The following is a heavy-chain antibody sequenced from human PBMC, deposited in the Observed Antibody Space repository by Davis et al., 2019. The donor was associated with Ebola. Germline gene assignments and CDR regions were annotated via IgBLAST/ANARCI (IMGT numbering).Heavy chain of an antibody. CDR1: GFTFSSYA. V-gene: IGHV3-30-3*01. Sequence: GGSLRLSCAASGFTFSSYAMHWVRQAPGKGLEWVAVISYDGSNKYYADSVKGRFTISRDNSKNTLYLQMNSLRAEDTAVYYCARDRITISSFDLWGRGTLVTVSS. J-gene: IGHJ2*01. D-gene: IGHD3-10*01. CDR3: ARDRITISSFDL. CDR2: ISYDGSNK.